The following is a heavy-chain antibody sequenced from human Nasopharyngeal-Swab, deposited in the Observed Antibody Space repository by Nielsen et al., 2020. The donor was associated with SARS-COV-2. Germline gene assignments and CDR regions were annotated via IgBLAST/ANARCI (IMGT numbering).Heavy chain of an antibody. D-gene: IGHD2-15*01. V-gene: IGHV5-10-1*01. Sequence: GESLKISCKGSGYSLTSYWISWVRQMPGKGLEWMGRIDPSDSYTNYGPSFQGHVPISADKSISTAYLQWSSLKASDTAMYYCARSEDCSGGSCYSLVRAFDIWGQGTTVTVSS. J-gene: IGHJ3*02. CDR3: ARSEDCSGGSCYSLVRAFDI. CDR1: GYSLTSYW. CDR2: IDPSDSYT.